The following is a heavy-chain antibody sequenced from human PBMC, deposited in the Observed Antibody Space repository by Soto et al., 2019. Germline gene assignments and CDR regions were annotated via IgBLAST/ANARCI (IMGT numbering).Heavy chain of an antibody. CDR3: LKDGSPNDLWRRYVSKFDS. D-gene: IGHD3-3*01. CDR1: AFTFSNYA. J-gene: IGHJ4*02. Sequence: PGGSLSLSCAASAFTFSNYAMTWVRQAPGKGLEWVSIIDGSGYSTYYADCVKGRFTISRDNSTNTLYLQMSSLRAEDTALYYCLKDGSPNDLWRRYVSKFDSWGQGTLVTVSS. V-gene: IGHV3-23*01. CDR2: IDGSGYST.